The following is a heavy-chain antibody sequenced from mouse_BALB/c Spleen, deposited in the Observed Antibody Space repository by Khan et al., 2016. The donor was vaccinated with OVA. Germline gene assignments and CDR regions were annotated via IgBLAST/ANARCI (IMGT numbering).Heavy chain of an antibody. CDR3: TRLSTTQYDDGMDY. V-gene: IGHV5-12-2*01. J-gene: IGHJ4*01. Sequence: EVQLLETGGGLVQPGGSLKLSCAASGFTFSSYTMSWVRQTPDKRLEWVAFISHGGSSVYYPDTVKGRFTSSRDNAKNTLYLQMSNLKSEDTAMYYCTRLSTTQYDDGMDYWGHGTSVIVSS. CDR1: GFTFSSYT. D-gene: IGHD1-1*01. CDR2: ISHGGSSV.